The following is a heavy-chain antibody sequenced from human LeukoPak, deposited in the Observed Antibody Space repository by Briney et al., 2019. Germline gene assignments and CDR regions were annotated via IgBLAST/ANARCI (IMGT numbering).Heavy chain of an antibody. CDR3: AIQVVGATYMVFDY. CDR1: GGSISSGSYF. CDR2: IYTSGST. V-gene: IGHV4-61*02. J-gene: IGHJ4*02. Sequence: SETLSLTCTVSGGSISSGSYFWNWIRQPAGKGLEWIGRIYTSGSTNYNPSLKSRVTISVDTSKNQFSLKLRSVTAADTAVYYCAIQVVGATYMVFDYWGQGTLVTVSS. D-gene: IGHD1-26*01.